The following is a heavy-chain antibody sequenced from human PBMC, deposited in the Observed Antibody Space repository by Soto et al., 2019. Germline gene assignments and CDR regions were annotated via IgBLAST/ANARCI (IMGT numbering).Heavy chain of an antibody. J-gene: IGHJ6*02. V-gene: IGHV4-34*01. CDR2: INHSGST. D-gene: IGHD3-3*01. Sequence: PSETLSLTCAVYGGSFSGYYWSWIRQPPGKGLEWIGDINHSGSTNYNPSLKSRVTISVDRSKNQFSLKLSSVTAADTPVYYCASSITISGVVQNGMDVWGQGTTVTVSS. CDR1: GGSFSGYY. CDR3: ASSITISGVVQNGMDV.